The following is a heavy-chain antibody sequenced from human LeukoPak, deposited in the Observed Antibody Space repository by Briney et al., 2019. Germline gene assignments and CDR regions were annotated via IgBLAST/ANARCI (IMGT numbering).Heavy chain of an antibody. CDR2: ISSSGSTI. J-gene: IGHJ4*02. CDR1: GFTFSDYY. D-gene: IGHD3-22*01. CDR3: ARDDSSGYLYHFDY. V-gene: IGHV3-11*04. Sequence: GGSLRLSCAASGFTFSDYYMSWIRQAPGKGLEWVSYISSSGSTIYYADSVKGRFTISRDNAKNSMYLQMNSLRAEDTAVYYCARDDSSGYLYHFDYWGQGTLVTVSS.